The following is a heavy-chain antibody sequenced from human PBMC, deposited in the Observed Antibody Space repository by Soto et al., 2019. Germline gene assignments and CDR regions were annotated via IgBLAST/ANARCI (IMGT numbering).Heavy chain of an antibody. J-gene: IGHJ4*02. CDR2: IYYSGST. V-gene: IGHV4-59*08. Sequence: QVQLQESGPGLFKPSETLTLSCTVSGGSISSYYWSWIRQPPGKGLEWIGYIYYSGSTNYNPSLKSRVTISVDTSKNQFSLKLSSVPAADTAVYYCARRYGPGFDYWGQGTLVTVSS. CDR3: ARRYGPGFDY. D-gene: IGHD4-17*01. CDR1: GGSISSYY.